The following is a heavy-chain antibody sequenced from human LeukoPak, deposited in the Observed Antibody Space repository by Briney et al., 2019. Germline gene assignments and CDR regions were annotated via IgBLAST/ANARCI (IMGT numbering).Heavy chain of an antibody. Sequence: PGGSLRLSCAASGFTFSGYEMTWVRQAPGKGLEWVSYISRSGSTIYYADSVQGRFTISRDNAKNSLYLQMNSLRAEDTAVYYCAREDDSWGPNNLDLWGQGTMVTVSS. D-gene: IGHD7-27*01. CDR1: GFTFSGYE. J-gene: IGHJ3*01. CDR2: ISRSGSTI. CDR3: AREDDSWGPNNLDL. V-gene: IGHV3-48*03.